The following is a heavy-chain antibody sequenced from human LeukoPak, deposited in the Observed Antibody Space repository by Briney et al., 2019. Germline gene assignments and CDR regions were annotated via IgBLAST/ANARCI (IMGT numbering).Heavy chain of an antibody. CDR2: ISGSSSYI. CDR1: GFTFSSYS. Sequence: GGSLRLSCAASGFTFSSYSMNWVRQAPGKGLEWVSSISGSSSYIYYADSVKGRFTISRDNAKNSLYLQMNSLRAEDTAVYYCAKSRARITMIVVDVWGQGTLVTVSS. CDR3: AKSRARITMIVVDV. D-gene: IGHD3-22*01. V-gene: IGHV3-21*04. J-gene: IGHJ4*02.